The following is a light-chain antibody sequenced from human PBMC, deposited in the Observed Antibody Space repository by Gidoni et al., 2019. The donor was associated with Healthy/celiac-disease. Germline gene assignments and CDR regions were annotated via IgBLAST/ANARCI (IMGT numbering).Light chain of an antibody. V-gene: IGKV1-33*01. CDR1: QDISNY. Sequence: DIQMTQSPSSLSASVGDRVTITCQASQDISNYLNWYQQKPGKAPKLLIYDASNLETGFPSRFSGSGSGTDSTFTISSLQPEDIATYYCQQYDNLPYTFGQGTKLEIK. CDR2: DAS. J-gene: IGKJ2*01. CDR3: QQYDNLPYT.